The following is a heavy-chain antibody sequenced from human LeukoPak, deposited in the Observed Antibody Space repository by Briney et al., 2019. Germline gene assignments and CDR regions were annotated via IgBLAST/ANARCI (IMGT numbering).Heavy chain of an antibody. J-gene: IGHJ4*02. CDR1: CDSISSYY. CDR3: ARTRIPYFDY. Sequence: SETLSLPCTVSCDSISSYYWSWIRQPPGKGLEWIAYIYYSGSTNYNPSLKSRLTISVDTSKNQFSLKLSSVTATDTAVYYCARTRIPYFDYWGQGALVTVSS. D-gene: IGHD2-21*01. CDR2: IYYSGST. V-gene: IGHV4-59*08.